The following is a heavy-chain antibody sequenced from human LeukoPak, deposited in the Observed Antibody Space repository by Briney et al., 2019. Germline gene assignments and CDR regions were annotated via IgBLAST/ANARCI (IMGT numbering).Heavy chain of an antibody. CDR3: ARDRYSSSWYSDY. D-gene: IGHD6-13*01. CDR2: ISSSSSYI. Sequence: GGSLRLSCAASGFTFSSYSMNWARQAPGKGLEWVSSISSSSSYIYYADSVKGRFTISRDNAKNSLYLQMNSLRAEDTAVYYCARDRYSSSWYSDYWGQGTLVTVSS. J-gene: IGHJ4*02. V-gene: IGHV3-21*01. CDR1: GFTFSSYS.